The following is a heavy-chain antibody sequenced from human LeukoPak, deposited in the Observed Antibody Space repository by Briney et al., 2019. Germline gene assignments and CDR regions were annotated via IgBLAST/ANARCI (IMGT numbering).Heavy chain of an antibody. D-gene: IGHD6-13*01. CDR2: IKPNSGGT. CDR1: GYTFTGHY. Sequence: ASVKVSCKASGYTFTGHYMHWVRQAPGQGLEWMGWIKPNSGGTNYAQKFQGRVTMTRDTSISTAYMELSRLRSDDTAVYYCARGSRSIAAAGTRFDYYYYGMDVWGQGTTVTVSS. CDR3: ARGSRSIAAAGTRFDYYYYGMDV. J-gene: IGHJ6*02. V-gene: IGHV1-2*02.